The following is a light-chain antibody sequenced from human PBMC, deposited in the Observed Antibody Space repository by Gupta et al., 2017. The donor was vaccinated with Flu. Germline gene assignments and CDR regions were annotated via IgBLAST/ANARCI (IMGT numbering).Light chain of an antibody. V-gene: IGKV3-11*01. J-gene: IGKJ2*01. CDR3: QRRRDDTSYT. CDR2: DAS. Sequence: IVLPQSPATLSLSPGARATSSCSASQSVGTYLAWYQQKPGQTPRLLVYDASNRATGIPARVRGSGSGTDFTLTISSLGPEDFAVDDCQRRRDDTSYTFGRGTKLEIK. CDR1: QSVGTY.